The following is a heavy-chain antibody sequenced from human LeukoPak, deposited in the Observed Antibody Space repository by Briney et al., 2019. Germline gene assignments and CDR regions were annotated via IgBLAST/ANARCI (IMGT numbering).Heavy chain of an antibody. D-gene: IGHD2-2*01. CDR2: IYYSGST. J-gene: IGHJ5*02. CDR1: GGSISSGGYY. V-gene: IGHV4-31*03. Sequence: SETLSLTCTVSGGSISSGGYYWSWIRQHPGKGLEWIGYIYYSGSTYYNPSLKSRVTISVDTSKNQFSLKLSSVTAADTAVYHCARVVVVPANWFDPWGQGTLVTVSS. CDR3: ARVVVVPANWFDP.